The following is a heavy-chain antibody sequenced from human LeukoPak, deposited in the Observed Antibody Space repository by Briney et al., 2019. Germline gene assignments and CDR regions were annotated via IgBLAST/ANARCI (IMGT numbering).Heavy chain of an antibody. Sequence: PSETLSLTCSVSGGSLSTYFWSWIRPPPRAGLEWIGYIYYTGSTNYNPSLKSRVSISVDTSKNQFSRRLTSVTAADTGVYYCARDGSYGGFHYWGQGTLFTVSS. CDR3: ARDGSYGGFHY. V-gene: IGHV4-59*01. CDR2: IYYTGST. J-gene: IGHJ4*02. CDR1: GGSLSTYF. D-gene: IGHD3-10*01.